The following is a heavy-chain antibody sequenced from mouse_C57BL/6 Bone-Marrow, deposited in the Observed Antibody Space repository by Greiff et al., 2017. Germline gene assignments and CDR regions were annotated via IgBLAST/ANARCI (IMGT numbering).Heavy chain of an antibody. CDR1: GYTFTSYW. J-gene: IGHJ3*01. D-gene: IGHD1-1*02. CDR2: IDPSDSYT. V-gene: IGHV1-50*01. Sequence: QVQLQQPGAELVKPGASVKLSCKASGYTFTSYWMQWVKQRPGQGLEWIGEIDPSDSYTNYNQKFKGKATLTVDTASSTAYMQLSSLTYEDSAVYYCARGRSYGAYWGQGTLVTVSA. CDR3: ARGRSYGAY.